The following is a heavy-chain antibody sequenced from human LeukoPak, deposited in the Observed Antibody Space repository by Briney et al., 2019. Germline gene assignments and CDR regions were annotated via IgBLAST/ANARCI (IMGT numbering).Heavy chain of an antibody. CDR1: GGSISSSSYY. Sequence: NSSETLSLTRTVSGGSISSSSYYWGWIRQPPGKGLEWIGSIYYSGSTYYNPSLKSRVTISVDTSKNQFSLKLSSVTAADTAVYYCAGGREIAAAGVNWGQGTLVTVSS. J-gene: IGHJ4*02. CDR2: IYYSGST. D-gene: IGHD6-13*01. V-gene: IGHV4-39*01. CDR3: AGGREIAAAGVN.